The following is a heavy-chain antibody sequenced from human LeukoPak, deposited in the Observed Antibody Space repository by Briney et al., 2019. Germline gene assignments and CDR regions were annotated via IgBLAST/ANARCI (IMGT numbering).Heavy chain of an antibody. CDR2: INHSGST. Sequence: PSETLSLTCTVSGGSISSSNFYWGWIRQPPGKGLEWIGEINHSGSTNYNPSLKSRVTISVDTSKNQFSLKLSSVTAADTAVYYCARGLKSPSRRITMVRGVIGGAFDIWGQGTMVTVSS. V-gene: IGHV4-39*07. CDR3: ARGLKSPSRRITMVRGVIGGAFDI. CDR1: GGSISSSNFY. D-gene: IGHD3-10*01. J-gene: IGHJ3*02.